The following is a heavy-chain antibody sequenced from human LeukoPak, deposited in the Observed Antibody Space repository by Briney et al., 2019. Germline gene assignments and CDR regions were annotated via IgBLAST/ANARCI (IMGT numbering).Heavy chain of an antibody. D-gene: IGHD3-3*01. CDR2: INPNSGGT. CDR1: GYTFTGDY. Sequence: ASVKVSCKXSGYTFTGDYMHWVRQAPGQGLEWMGRINPNSGGTNYSQKFQGRVTMTRDTSISTAYMELSRLRSDDTAVYYCARDRSGYVVYWGQGTLVTVSS. J-gene: IGHJ4*02. V-gene: IGHV1-2*06. CDR3: ARDRSGYVVY.